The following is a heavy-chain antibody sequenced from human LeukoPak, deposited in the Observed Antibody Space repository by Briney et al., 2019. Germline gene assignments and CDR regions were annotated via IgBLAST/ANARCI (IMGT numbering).Heavy chain of an antibody. V-gene: IGHV1-69*05. CDR3: ARDIYDSSGSYFDY. D-gene: IGHD3-22*01. CDR2: IIPIFGTA. CDR1: GGTFSSYA. J-gene: IGHJ4*02. Sequence: SVKVSCKASGGTFSSYAISWVRQAPGQGLEWLRGIIPIFGTANYAQKFQGRVTITTDESTSTAYMELSSLRSEDTAVYYCARDIYDSSGSYFDYWGQGTLVTVSS.